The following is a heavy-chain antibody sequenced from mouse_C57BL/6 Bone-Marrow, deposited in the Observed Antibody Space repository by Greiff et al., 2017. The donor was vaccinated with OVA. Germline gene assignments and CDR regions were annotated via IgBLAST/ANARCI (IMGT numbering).Heavy chain of an antibody. CDR3: ARRSFYYSNYLGAMDY. CDR2: INPNYGTT. J-gene: IGHJ4*01. D-gene: IGHD2-5*01. CDR1: GYSFTDYN. V-gene: IGHV1-39*01. Sequence: EVKLVESGPELVKPGASVKISCKASGYSFTDYNMNWVKQSNGKSLEWIGVINPNYGTTSYNQKFKGKATLTVDQSSSTAYMQLNSLTSEDSAVYYCARRSFYYSNYLGAMDYWGQGTSVTVSS.